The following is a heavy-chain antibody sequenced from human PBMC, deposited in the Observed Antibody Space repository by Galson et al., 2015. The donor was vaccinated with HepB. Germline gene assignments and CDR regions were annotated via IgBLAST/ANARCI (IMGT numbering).Heavy chain of an antibody. V-gene: IGHV3-30*18. Sequence: SLRLSCAASGFTFSSYGMHWVRQAPGKGLEWVAVISYDGSNKYYADSVKGRFTISRDNSKNTLYLQMNSLRAEDTAVYYCAKDAAPGLHMIVVPTDYYYYAMDVWGQGTTVTVSS. CDR2: ISYDGSNK. CDR1: GFTFSSYG. CDR3: AKDAAPGLHMIVVPTDYYYYAMDV. D-gene: IGHD3-22*01. J-gene: IGHJ6*02.